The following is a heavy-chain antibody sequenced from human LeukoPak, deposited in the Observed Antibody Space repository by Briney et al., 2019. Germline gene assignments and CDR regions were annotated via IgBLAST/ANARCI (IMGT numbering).Heavy chain of an antibody. D-gene: IGHD2-2*01. CDR3: SRHEAMPGDY. CDR2: IRSKANNYAT. J-gene: IGHJ4*02. V-gene: IGHV3-73*01. CDR1: GFTLSGAT. Sequence: GGSLRLSCAASGFTLSGATMHWVRQASGKGPEWVGHIRSKANNYATAYAASVKGRFTISRDDSKNTAYLQMNSLKTEDTAVYYCSRHEAMPGDYWGQGTLVTVSS.